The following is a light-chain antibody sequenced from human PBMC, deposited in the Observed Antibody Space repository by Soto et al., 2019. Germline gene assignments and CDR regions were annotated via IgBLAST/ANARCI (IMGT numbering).Light chain of an antibody. J-gene: IGKJ1*01. CDR3: EQRSNRSQT. CDR2: GAF. CDR1: QSVSSN. V-gene: IGKV3-11*01. Sequence: EIVMTQSPVTLSVSPGERVTLSCRASQSVSSNLAWYQQKPGQAPSLLIYGAFTRATGIPARFSGTGSGTEFTLTISSIEPEDVAVENSEQRSNRSQTFGEGTKVDIK.